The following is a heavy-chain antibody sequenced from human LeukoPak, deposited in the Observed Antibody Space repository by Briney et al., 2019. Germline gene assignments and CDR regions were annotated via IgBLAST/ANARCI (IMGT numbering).Heavy chain of an antibody. CDR1: GYTFTSYY. CDR3: AASVLGATSSFDY. D-gene: IGHD1-26*01. Sequence: ASVKVSCKASGYTFTSYYMHWVRQAPGQGLEWMGIINPSGGSTSYAQKFQGRVTMTRDTSTSTAYMELRSLRSDDTAVYYCAASVLGATSSFDYWGQGTLVTVSS. J-gene: IGHJ4*02. V-gene: IGHV1-46*01. CDR2: INPSGGST.